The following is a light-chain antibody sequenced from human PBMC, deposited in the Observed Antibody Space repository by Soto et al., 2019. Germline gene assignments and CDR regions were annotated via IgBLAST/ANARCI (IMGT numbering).Light chain of an antibody. Sequence: IVLTQSPGTLSLSPGERATLSCRASQSVSSSYLAWYQQKPGQAPRLLIYGASNRATGIPDRFIGSGSGTDFSLTISRLEPEDFAVYYCQQSPGTFGQGTKVEIK. CDR1: QSVSSSY. CDR2: GAS. CDR3: QQSPGT. J-gene: IGKJ1*01. V-gene: IGKV3-20*01.